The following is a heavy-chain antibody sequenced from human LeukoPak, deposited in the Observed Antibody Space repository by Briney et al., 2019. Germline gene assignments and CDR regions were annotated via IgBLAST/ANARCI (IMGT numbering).Heavy chain of an antibody. CDR3: ARDKTHYYGSGSLNWFDP. D-gene: IGHD3-10*01. J-gene: IGHJ5*02. CDR1: GFNFSIYS. Sequence: GGSLRLSCAASGFNFSIYSMNWVRQAPGKGLEWVSYITRSSTTIYYADSVKGRFTISRDNAKNSLYLQMNSLRAEDTAVYYCARDKTHYYGSGSLNWFDPWGQGTLVTVSS. CDR2: ITRSSTTI. V-gene: IGHV3-48*01.